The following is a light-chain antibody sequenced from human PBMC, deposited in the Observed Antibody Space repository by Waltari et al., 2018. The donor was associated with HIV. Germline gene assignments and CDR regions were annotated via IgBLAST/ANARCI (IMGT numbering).Light chain of an antibody. CDR1: SSNIGAGYH. CDR3: QSHDSSLSGYV. V-gene: IGLV1-40*01. Sequence: QSVLTQPPSVSGAPGQRVTISCTGSSSNIGAGYHVHWYQQLPGTAPKLLIYGTSNRPSGFPARFSGSKSGTSASLAITGLQAEDEADYHCQSHDSSLSGYVFGTGTKVTVL. CDR2: GTS. J-gene: IGLJ1*01.